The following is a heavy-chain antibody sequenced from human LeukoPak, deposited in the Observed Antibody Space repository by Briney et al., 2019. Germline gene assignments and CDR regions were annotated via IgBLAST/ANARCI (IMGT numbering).Heavy chain of an antibody. CDR3: ARISATGPVSSWYFDL. CDR2: IYHSGST. V-gene: IGHV4-38-2*01. D-gene: IGHD3-9*01. CDR1: GYSISSGYY. J-gene: IGHJ2*01. Sequence: SETLSLTCAVSGYSISSGYYWGWIRQPPGKGLEWIGSIYHSGSTYYNPSLKSRVTISVDTSKNQFSLKLSSVTAADTAVYYCARISATGPVSSWYFDLWGRGTLVTVSS.